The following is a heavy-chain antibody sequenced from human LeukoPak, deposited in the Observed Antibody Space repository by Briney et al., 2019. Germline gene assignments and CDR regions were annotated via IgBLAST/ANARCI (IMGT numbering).Heavy chain of an antibody. J-gene: IGHJ6*03. CDR1: GGSISSYY. CDR2: TYTRGTT. Sequence: PSETLSLICSVTGGSISSYYWSWIWQPPGGGLEWIGYTYTRGTTKYSPSLKSRATISVDTSKNQLSLKLSSLTAADTGVYYCARQGDDRSASYTYYYYYFMDVWGTGTTVTVSS. CDR3: ARQGDDRSASYTYYYYYFMDV. V-gene: IGHV4-4*09. D-gene: IGHD3-3*01.